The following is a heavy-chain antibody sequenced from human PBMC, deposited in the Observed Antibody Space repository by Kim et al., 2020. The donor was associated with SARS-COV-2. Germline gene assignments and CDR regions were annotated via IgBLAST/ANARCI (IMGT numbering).Heavy chain of an antibody. CDR3: AKDPQQLYYFDY. J-gene: IGHJ4*02. Sequence: GGSLRLSCAASGFTFSSYGMHWVRQAPGKGLEWVAVISYDGSNKYYADSVKGRFTISRDNSKNTLYLQMNSLRAEDTALYYCAKDPQQLYYFDYWGQGTLVTVSS. CDR2: ISYDGSNK. D-gene: IGHD6-13*01. V-gene: IGHV3-30*18. CDR1: GFTFSSYG.